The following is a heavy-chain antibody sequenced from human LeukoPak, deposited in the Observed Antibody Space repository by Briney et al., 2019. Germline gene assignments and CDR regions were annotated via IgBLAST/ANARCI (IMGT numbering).Heavy chain of an antibody. CDR1: GYTFTCYY. V-gene: IGHV1-2*04. Sequence: GASVKVSCKASGYTFTCYYMHWVRQAPGQGLEWMGWINPNSGGTNYAQKFQGWVTMTRDTSISTAYMELSRLRSDDTAVYYCVRGRNYYGSGSYYHFDYWGQGTLVTVSS. J-gene: IGHJ4*02. D-gene: IGHD3-10*01. CDR2: INPNSGGT. CDR3: VRGRNYYGSGSYYHFDY.